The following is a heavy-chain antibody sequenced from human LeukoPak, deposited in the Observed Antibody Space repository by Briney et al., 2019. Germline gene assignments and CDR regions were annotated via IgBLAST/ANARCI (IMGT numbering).Heavy chain of an antibody. D-gene: IGHD6-13*01. CDR1: GGSISSIIYY. J-gene: IGHJ4*02. CDR3: ARQIAAATLYYFDY. Sequence: PSETLSLTCTVSGGSISSIIYYWGWIRQPPGKGLEWIGSIYYSGSTNYNPSLKSRVTISVDTSKNQFSLKLSSVTAADTAVYSCARQIAAATLYYFDYWGQGTLVTVSS. V-gene: IGHV4-39*01. CDR2: IYYSGST.